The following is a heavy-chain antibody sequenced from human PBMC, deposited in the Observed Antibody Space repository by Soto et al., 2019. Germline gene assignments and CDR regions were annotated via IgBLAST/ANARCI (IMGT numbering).Heavy chain of an antibody. Sequence: PSETLSLTCTVSGGSISSYYWSWIRQPPGKGLEWIGYIYYSGSTNYNPSLKSRVTISVDTSKNQFSLKLSSVTAADTAVYYCASNYYGSGFIDYWGQGTLVTV. V-gene: IGHV4-59*08. CDR2: IYYSGST. CDR3: ASNYYGSGFIDY. D-gene: IGHD3-10*01. CDR1: GGSISSYY. J-gene: IGHJ4*02.